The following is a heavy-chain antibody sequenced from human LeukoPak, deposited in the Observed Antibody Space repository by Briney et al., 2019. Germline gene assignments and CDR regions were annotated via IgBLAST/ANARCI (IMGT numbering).Heavy chain of an antibody. CDR2: IYYSGST. D-gene: IGHD2-2*01. CDR3: ARDRSVPAAIRYRGTYYYYYYMDV. V-gene: IGHV4-39*02. Sequence: SETLSLTCTVSGGSISSSSYYWGWIRQPPGKGLEWIGSIYYSGSTYYNPSLKSRVTISVDTSKNQFSLKLSSVTAADTAVYYCARDRSVPAAIRYRGTYYYYYYMDVWGKGTTVTVSS. CDR1: GGSISSSSYY. J-gene: IGHJ6*03.